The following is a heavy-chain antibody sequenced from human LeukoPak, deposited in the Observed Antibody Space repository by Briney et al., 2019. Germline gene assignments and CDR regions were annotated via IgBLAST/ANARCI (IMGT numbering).Heavy chain of an antibody. D-gene: IGHD2-8*01. CDR1: GGSINTPNYY. CDR2: IFYSGGT. V-gene: IGHV4-39*07. J-gene: IGHJ6*03. Sequence: PSETLSLTCTVSGGSINTPNYYWGWIRQTPGKGLEWIGNIFYSGGTYYSPSLTSRVTISLDTSRNQFSLKVNSLTAADTAAYYCATNGYYCMDVWGKGTTVTVSS. CDR3: ATNGYYCMDV.